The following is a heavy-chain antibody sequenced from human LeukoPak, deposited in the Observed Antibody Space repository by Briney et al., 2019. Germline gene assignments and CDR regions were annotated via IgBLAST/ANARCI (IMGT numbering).Heavy chain of an antibody. J-gene: IGHJ4*02. CDR3: ATVSHCSGGSCYTGPFDY. D-gene: IGHD2-15*01. CDR2: ISAYNGNT. CDR1: GYTFTSYA. Sequence: ASVKVSCKASGYTFTSYAMHWVRQAPGQRLEWMGWISAYNGNTNYAQKLQGRVTMTTDTSTSTAYMELRSLRSEDTAVYYCATVSHCSGGSCYTGPFDYWGQGTLVTVSS. V-gene: IGHV1-18*01.